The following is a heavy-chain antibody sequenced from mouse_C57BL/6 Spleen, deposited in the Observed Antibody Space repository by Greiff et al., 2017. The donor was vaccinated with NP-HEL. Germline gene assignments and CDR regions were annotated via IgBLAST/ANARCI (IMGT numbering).Heavy chain of an antibody. CDR2: INPSSGYT. Sequence: VQLQESGAELARPGASVKMSCKASGYTFTSYTMHWVKQRPGQGLEWIGYINPSSGYTKYNQKFKDKATLTADKSSSTAYMQLSSLTSEDSAVYYCARGETLFAYWGQGTLVTVSA. CDR1: GYTFTSYT. CDR3: ARGETLFAY. V-gene: IGHV1-4*01. J-gene: IGHJ3*01.